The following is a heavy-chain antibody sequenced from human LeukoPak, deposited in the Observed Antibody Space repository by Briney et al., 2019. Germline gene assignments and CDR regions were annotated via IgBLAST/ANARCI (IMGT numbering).Heavy chain of an antibody. J-gene: IGHJ4*02. V-gene: IGHV4-59*12. D-gene: IGHD3-9*01. CDR3: ARGGTYYDILTGYYGKWAIDY. Sequence: SETLSLTCTVSGGSISSYYWSWIRQPPGKGLEWIGYIYYSGSTNYNPSLKSRVTISVDTSKNQLSLKLSSVTAADTAVYYCARGGTYYDILTGYYGKWAIDYWGQGTLVTVSS. CDR2: IYYSGST. CDR1: GGSISSYY.